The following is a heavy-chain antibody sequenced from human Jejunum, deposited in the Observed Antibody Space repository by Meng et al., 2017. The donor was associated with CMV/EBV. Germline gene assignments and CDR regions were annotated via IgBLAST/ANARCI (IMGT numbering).Heavy chain of an antibody. Sequence: IFRNYAVTWVRQAPGQGREWMGGSIPGFGTPIYAQKFQRRVTITRDDSTSTAYMDLGSLRSEDTAVYYCARARGRLITMVRGWSFDYWGQGTLVTVSS. CDR1: IFRNYA. J-gene: IGHJ4*02. D-gene: IGHD3-10*01. V-gene: IGHV1-69*05. CDR3: ARARGRLITMVRGWSFDY. CDR2: SIPGFGTP.